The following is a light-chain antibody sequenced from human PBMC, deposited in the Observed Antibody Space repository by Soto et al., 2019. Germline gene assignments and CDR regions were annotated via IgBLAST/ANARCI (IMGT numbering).Light chain of an antibody. J-gene: IGLJ2*01. CDR3: SSYTSRSTLVL. V-gene: IGLV2-14*01. CDR1: SSDVGGYEF. CDR2: EVS. Sequence: QSALTQPASVSGSPGQSITISCTGTSSDVGGYEFVSWYQQHPGKAPKLIIFEVSNRPSGISNRFSGSNSGNTASLTISGLQAEDEADYYCSSYTSRSTLVLFGGGTKLTVL.